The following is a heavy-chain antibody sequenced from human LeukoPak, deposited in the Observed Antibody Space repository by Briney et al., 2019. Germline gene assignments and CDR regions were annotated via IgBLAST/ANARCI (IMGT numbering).Heavy chain of an antibody. Sequence: GGSLRLSCAASGFTFSSTSMNWVRQAPGKGLDWVSSISTGGYTYYADSVKGRFTISRDNSKNTLYLQMNSLSAEDTAIYYCAKGHSSGWLPAHWGQGTLVTVSS. CDR3: AKGHSSGWLPAH. CDR2: ISTGGYT. V-gene: IGHV3-23*01. D-gene: IGHD6-19*01. J-gene: IGHJ4*02. CDR1: GFTFSSTS.